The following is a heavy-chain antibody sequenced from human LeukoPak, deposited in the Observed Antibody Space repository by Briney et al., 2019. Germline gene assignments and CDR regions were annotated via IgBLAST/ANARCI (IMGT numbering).Heavy chain of an antibody. J-gene: IGHJ4*02. Sequence: GGSLRLSCAASGFIFSNAWMSWVRQAPGKGLEWVGRIKRKTDDGTTSYAAPVKGRFPISRDDSKDSMNLQMNSLKTEDTAVYYCTTGKTYDSSAYYTRFWGQGTLVTVSS. CDR1: GFIFSNAW. V-gene: IGHV3-15*01. CDR3: TTGKTYDSSAYYTRF. CDR2: IKRKTDDGTT. D-gene: IGHD3-22*01.